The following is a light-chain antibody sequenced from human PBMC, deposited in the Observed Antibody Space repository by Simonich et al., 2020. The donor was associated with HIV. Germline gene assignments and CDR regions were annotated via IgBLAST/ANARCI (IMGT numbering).Light chain of an antibody. Sequence: DIVLTQTPLSLSVTPGQPASISCRSSQSLLHTDGKTYLYWYLQKPGQSPRLLIYAVSTRFSGVPDRFSGSGSGTHFTLKNSRVEAEDVGVYYCMQSKQLPWTFGQGTKVEIK. CDR1: QSLLHTDGKTY. CDR2: AVS. V-gene: IGKV2D-29*02. CDR3: MQSKQLPWT. J-gene: IGKJ1*01.